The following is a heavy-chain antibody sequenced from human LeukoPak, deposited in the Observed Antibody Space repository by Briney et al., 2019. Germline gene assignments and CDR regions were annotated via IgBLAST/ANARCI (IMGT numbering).Heavy chain of an antibody. CDR1: GFTFSSYA. D-gene: IGHD2-2*01. Sequence: PGGSLRLSCAASGFTFSSYAMSWVRQAPGKGLEWVSAISGSGATYYADSVKGRFTISRDNSKNTLYLQMNSLRAEDTAVYYCAKNSPKPAGTYFQHCGQGTLVTVSS. CDR2: ISGSGAT. CDR3: AKNSPKPAGTYFQH. V-gene: IGHV3-23*01. J-gene: IGHJ1*01.